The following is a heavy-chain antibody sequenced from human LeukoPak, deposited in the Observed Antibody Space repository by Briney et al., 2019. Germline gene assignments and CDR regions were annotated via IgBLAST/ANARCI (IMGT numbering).Heavy chain of an antibody. CDR1: GFTFSSYA. V-gene: IGHV3-23*01. Sequence: PGGSLRLSCAASGFTFSSYAMSWVRQAPGKGLEWVSAISGSGGSTYYADSVKGRFTISRDNSKNTLYLQMNSLRAEDTAVYYSAKDGRGVVTNWFDPWGQGTLVTVSS. CDR3: AKDGRGVVTNWFDP. D-gene: IGHD3-3*01. CDR2: ISGSGGST. J-gene: IGHJ5*02.